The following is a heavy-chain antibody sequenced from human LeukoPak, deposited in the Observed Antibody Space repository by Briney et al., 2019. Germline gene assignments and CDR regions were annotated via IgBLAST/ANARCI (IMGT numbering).Heavy chain of an antibody. CDR1: GFTFSGYA. J-gene: IGHJ4*02. V-gene: IGHV3-23*01. Sequence: TGGSLRLSCAASGFTFSGYAMSWVRQAPGKGLQWVATISRSGDDTYYADSVKGRFTISRDNSKNTLYLQMNSLRAEDTAVYYCAKQKGRAVAAYDYWGQGTLVTVSS. CDR3: AKQKGRAVAAYDY. CDR2: ISRSGDDT. D-gene: IGHD6-19*01.